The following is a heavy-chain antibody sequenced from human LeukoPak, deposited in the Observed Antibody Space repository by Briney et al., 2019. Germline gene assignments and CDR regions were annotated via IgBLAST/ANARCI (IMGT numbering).Heavy chain of an antibody. Sequence: GGSLRLSCAASGFTFNSYSMNWVRQAPGKGLDWVSSISSSSTYIYYADSVKGRFNITRDNAKNSLYLQENSLRAEDTAVYYCTRALEPSIAVIDYWGQGTLVTVSS. CDR3: TRALEPSIAVIDY. CDR2: ISSSSTYI. J-gene: IGHJ4*02. D-gene: IGHD6-19*01. CDR1: GFTFNSYS. V-gene: IGHV3-21*01.